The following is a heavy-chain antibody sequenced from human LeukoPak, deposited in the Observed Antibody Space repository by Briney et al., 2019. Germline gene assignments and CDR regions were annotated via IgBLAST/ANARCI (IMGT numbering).Heavy chain of an antibody. Sequence: GASVKVSCKASGYTFTSYGISWVRQPPGQGLEWMGWISAYNGNTNYAQKLQGRVTMTTDTSTSTAYMELRSLRSDDTAVYYCARDSGYDNNYYYYYMDVWGKGTTVTVSS. V-gene: IGHV1-18*01. J-gene: IGHJ6*03. D-gene: IGHD5-12*01. CDR2: ISAYNGNT. CDR3: ARDSGYDNNYYYYYMDV. CDR1: GYTFTSYG.